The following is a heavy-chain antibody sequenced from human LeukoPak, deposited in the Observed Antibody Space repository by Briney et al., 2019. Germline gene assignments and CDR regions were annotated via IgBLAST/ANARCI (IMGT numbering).Heavy chain of an antibody. J-gene: IGHJ6*03. CDR3: ARDGTSYYYDSSGYSHYYSYYMDV. CDR1: GYTFTGYF. CDR2: INTDNGGT. D-gene: IGHD3-22*01. V-gene: IGHV1-2*06. Sequence: ASVKVSCKASGYTFTGYFIHWVRQAPGQGLEWVGRINTDNGGTNYAQKFQGRVTMTRDTSVTTAYMELSGLRSDDTAVYFCARDGTSYYYDSSGYSHYYSYYMDVWGKGTPITVSS.